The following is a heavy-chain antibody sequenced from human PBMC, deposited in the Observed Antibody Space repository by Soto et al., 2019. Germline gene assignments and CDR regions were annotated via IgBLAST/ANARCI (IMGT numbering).Heavy chain of an antibody. J-gene: IGHJ6*03. CDR2: ISSSSSTI. CDR3: ARRGGDYIWGSYLTIYYMDV. Sequence: PGGSLRLSCAASGFTFSSYSMNWVRQAPWKGLEWVSYISSSSSTIYYADSVKGRFTISRDNAKNSLYLQMNSLRAEDTAVYYCARRGGDYIWGSYLTIYYMDVWGKGTTVTVSS. D-gene: IGHD3-16*02. V-gene: IGHV3-48*01. CDR1: GFTFSSYS.